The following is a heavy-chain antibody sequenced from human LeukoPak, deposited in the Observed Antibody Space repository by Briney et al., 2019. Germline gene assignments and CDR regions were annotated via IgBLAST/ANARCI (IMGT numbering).Heavy chain of an antibody. D-gene: IGHD3-3*01. Sequence: PSETLSLTCTVSGVSISSYYWSWIRQSPGKGLEWIGSIHYRGTTYYNPSLLSRGTISVDTSKNQFSLKLNSVTAADTAVYFCAREGSGYSTNFDYWGQGTLVTVSS. CDR2: IHYRGTT. CDR1: GVSISSYY. CDR3: AREGSGYSTNFDY. V-gene: IGHV4-39*07. J-gene: IGHJ4*02.